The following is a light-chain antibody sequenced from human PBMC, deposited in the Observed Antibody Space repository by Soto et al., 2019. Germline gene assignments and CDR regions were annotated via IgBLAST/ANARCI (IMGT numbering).Light chain of an antibody. Sequence: EIVLTQSPATLSLSPGERATLSCRASQSISNYLAWYQHKPGQAPRLLIYDASSRATGIPARFGGSGSGTVFTLTISSLETEDFAVYFCQLRSNWPPTWTFGQGTKVEVK. V-gene: IGKV3-11*01. J-gene: IGKJ1*01. CDR2: DAS. CDR1: QSISNY. CDR3: QLRSNWPPTWT.